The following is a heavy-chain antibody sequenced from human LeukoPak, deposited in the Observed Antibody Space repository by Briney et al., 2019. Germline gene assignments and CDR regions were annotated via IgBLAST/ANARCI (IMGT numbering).Heavy chain of an antibody. CDR2: MSSHGSNK. Sequence: PGTSLTLSRAASGFTPSTYGMPWVRPAPVKGLEWVAVMSSHGSNKYYADSVKGRFTISRDNSKNTLYLQMDSLRTEDTAVYYCAKDRDDGFDIWGQGTMVSVSS. V-gene: IGHV3-30*18. J-gene: IGHJ3*02. CDR1: GFTPSTYG. CDR3: AKDRDDGFDI.